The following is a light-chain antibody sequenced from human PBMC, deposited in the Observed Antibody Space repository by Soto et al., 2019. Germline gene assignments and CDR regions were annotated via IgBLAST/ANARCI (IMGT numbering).Light chain of an antibody. CDR3: QQFNSFPLT. J-gene: IGKJ4*01. CDR2: DAS. CDR1: QGIGSA. V-gene: IGKV1-13*02. Sequence: AAQLTQSPSSLSASVGDRVTISCRASQGIGSALAWYQQKPGKAPKVLIYDASSLKSGVPSRFSGSGSRTDFTLTISSLQPEDFATYYCQQFNSFPLTFGGGTKVEIK.